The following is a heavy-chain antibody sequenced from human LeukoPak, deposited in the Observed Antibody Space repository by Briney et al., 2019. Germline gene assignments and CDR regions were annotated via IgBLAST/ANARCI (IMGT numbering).Heavy chain of an antibody. CDR3: AREKVGATSWFDP. D-gene: IGHD1-26*01. V-gene: IGHV1-69*01. Sequence: SVKVSSKASGGTFSSYAISWVRQAPGQGLEWMGGIIPIFGTANYAQKFQGRVTITADESTSTAYMELSSLRSEDTAVYYCAREKVGATSWFDPWGQGTLVTVSS. CDR1: GGTFSSYA. J-gene: IGHJ5*02. CDR2: IIPIFGTA.